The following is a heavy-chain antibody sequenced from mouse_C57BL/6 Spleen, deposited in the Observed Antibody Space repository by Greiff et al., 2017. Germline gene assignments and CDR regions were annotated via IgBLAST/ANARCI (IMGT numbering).Heavy chain of an antibody. Sequence: QVQLKQPGAELVRPGTSVKLSCKASGYTFTSYWMHWVKQRPGQGLEWIGVIDPSDSYTNYNQKFKGKATLTVDTSSSTAYMQLSSLTSEDSAVYYCARIQDEDSSGYNFDYWGQGTTLTVSS. V-gene: IGHV1-59*01. CDR2: IDPSDSYT. CDR1: GYTFTSYW. J-gene: IGHJ2*01. D-gene: IGHD3-2*02. CDR3: ARIQDEDSSGYNFDY.